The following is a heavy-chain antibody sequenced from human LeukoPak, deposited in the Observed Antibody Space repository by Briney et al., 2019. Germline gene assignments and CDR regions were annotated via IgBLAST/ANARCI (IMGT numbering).Heavy chain of an antibody. J-gene: IGHJ6*03. V-gene: IGHV3-30*04. CDR3: ARGGEQWVGRRIYYYYYMDV. CDR1: GFSFSSYT. CDR2: ISYDGSNK. Sequence: PGGSLRLSCAASGFSFSSYTMHWVRQAPGKGLEWVAVISYDGSNKYYVDSVKGRFTISRDNSKNTLYLQMNSLRAEDAAVYYCARGGEQWVGRRIYYYYYMDVWGKGTTVTVSS. D-gene: IGHD6-19*01.